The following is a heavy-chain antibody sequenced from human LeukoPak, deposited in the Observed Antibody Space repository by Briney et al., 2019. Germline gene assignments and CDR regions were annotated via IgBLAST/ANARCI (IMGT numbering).Heavy chain of an antibody. Sequence: GRSLRPSCAASGFTFSRYGMHWVRQAPGKGLEWVAVIWYDGNNKYYADSVKGRFTISRDNSKNTLYLQMNSLRVEDTAVYYCARDRPESGYDNDYWGQGTLVTVSS. J-gene: IGHJ4*02. CDR2: IWYDGNNK. CDR1: GFTFSRYG. V-gene: IGHV3-33*01. CDR3: ARDRPESGYDNDY. D-gene: IGHD5-12*01.